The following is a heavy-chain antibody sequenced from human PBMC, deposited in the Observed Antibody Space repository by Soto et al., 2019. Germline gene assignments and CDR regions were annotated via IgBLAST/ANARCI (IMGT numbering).Heavy chain of an antibody. Sequence: EVQLLESGGGLVQPGGSLRLSCATSGFTFSSYAMTWVRQAPGKGLEWVALILGGSGKTYYADSVKGRFTISRDNSKNTLSLQMNNLRAAHSAVYYCVRGGSIGVSGDDYGGQGTLVTVSS. J-gene: IGHJ4*02. CDR2: ILGGSGKT. CDR1: GFTFSSYA. V-gene: IGHV3-23*01. D-gene: IGHD6-19*01. CDR3: VRGGSIGVSGDDY.